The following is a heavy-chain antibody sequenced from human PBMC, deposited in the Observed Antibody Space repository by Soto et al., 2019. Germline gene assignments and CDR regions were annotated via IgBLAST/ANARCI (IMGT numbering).Heavy chain of an antibody. V-gene: IGHV3-21*01. CDR3: AREPTRGYDFGSGYLASYYGMYV. J-gene: IGHJ6*01. CDR2: ISSSSRHI. CDR1: VITFSSYS. Sequence: NPWGSLRLSCTASVITFSSYSTNWARQAPGQGLEWVTSISSSSRHIHYSDSVKSRFTISIDNPNNSLYLQINSMRADDTAEHYCAREPTRGYDFGSGYLASYYGMYVWGQGTTVTV. D-gene: IGHD3-3*01.